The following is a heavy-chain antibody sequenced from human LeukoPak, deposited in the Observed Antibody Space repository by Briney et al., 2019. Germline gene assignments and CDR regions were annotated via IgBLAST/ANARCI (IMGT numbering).Heavy chain of an antibody. Sequence: ASVKVSCKASGYLFTSYGISWVRQAPGQGLEWMGWISNYNGNTHYAQKLQGRVTMTTDTSTNTANMELRSLKSDDTAVYYCVRDRLLGQQLVPSFDYWGQGTLVTVSS. J-gene: IGHJ4*02. D-gene: IGHD6-13*01. CDR3: VRDRLLGQQLVPSFDY. V-gene: IGHV1-18*01. CDR1: GYLFTSYG. CDR2: ISNYNGNT.